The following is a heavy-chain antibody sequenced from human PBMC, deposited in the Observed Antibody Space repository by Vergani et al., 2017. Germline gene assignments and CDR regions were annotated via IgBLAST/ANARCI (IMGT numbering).Heavy chain of an antibody. D-gene: IGHD5-12*01. CDR3: AKAKPRNSGYDYLYYYHAMDV. Sequence: QVQLVESGGGVVQRGGSLRLSCATSGFTLSNYDMQWIRQGPGKGLEFVAFIQFDGSNQYYAGSVKGRFTISRDSSKNTLYLQMNSLSAGDTAVYYCAKAKPRNSGYDYLYYYHAMDVWGQGTTVTVSS. V-gene: IGHV3-30*02. J-gene: IGHJ6*02. CDR1: GFTLSNYD. CDR2: IQFDGSNQ.